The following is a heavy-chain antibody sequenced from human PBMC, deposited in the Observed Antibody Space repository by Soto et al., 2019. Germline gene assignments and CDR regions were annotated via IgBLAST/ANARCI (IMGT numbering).Heavy chain of an antibody. CDR1: GYTFTSYG. CDR3: ARAVATIPVWFPDY. J-gene: IGHJ4*02. CDR2: ISAYNGNT. V-gene: IGHV1-18*01. Sequence: QVHLVQSGAEVKKPGASVKVSCKASGYTFTSYGIAWMRQAPGQGLEWMGWISAYNGNTDYAQKVHGRVTMTSDTSTGTAYMELGSLRSDDTAVYYCARAVATIPVWFPDYWGQGTLVTVSS. D-gene: IGHD5-12*01.